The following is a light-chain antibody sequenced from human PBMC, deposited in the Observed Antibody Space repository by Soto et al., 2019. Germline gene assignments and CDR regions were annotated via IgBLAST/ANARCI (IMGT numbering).Light chain of an antibody. J-gene: IGKJ1*01. V-gene: IGKV1-5*03. Sequence: DIQMIQSPSTLSASVGDRVTITCRATQSISSWLAWYQQKPGKAPKLLIYKASSLESGVPSRFSGSGSRTEFTLTISSLQPDDFATYYCQQYKTYSSFGQGTKVEIK. CDR3: QQYKTYSS. CDR2: KAS. CDR1: QSISSW.